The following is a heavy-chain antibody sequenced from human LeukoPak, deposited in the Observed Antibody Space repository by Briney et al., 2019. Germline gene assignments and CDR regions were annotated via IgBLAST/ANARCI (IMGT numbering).Heavy chain of an antibody. CDR2: VYHSGNT. V-gene: IGHV4-59*12. J-gene: IGHJ5*02. CDR1: GGSISNYY. CDR3: ARRISGDYGNWLDP. Sequence: SETLSLTCTVSGGSISNYYWNWIRQPPGKRLEWIWSVYHSGNTNYNPSLGSRVTMSVDTSKNQFSLKVNSVTATDTAVYYCARRISGDYGNWLDPWGQGTLVTVSS. D-gene: IGHD4-17*01.